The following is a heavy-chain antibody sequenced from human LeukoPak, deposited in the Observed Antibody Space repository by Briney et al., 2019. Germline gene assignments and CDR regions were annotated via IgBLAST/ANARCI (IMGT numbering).Heavy chain of an antibody. J-gene: IGHJ3*02. Sequence: LRLSCAASGFTFSDYYMSWIRQPPGKGLEWIGEINHSGSTNYNPSLKSRVTISVGTSKNQFSLKLSSVTAADTAVYYCARGEAFDIWGQGTMVTVSS. CDR2: INHSGST. CDR3: ARGEAFDI. V-gene: IGHV4-34*01. CDR1: GFTFSDYY.